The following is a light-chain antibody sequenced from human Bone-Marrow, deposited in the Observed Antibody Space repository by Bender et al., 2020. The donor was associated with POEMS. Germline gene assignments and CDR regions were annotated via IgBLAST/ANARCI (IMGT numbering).Light chain of an antibody. CDR3: CSYSGTYTYV. V-gene: IGLV2-14*01. CDR2: EVS. Sequence: QSALTQPASVSGSPGQSITISCTGTSSDVGGYNYVSWYQQHPGKAPKLMIYEVSKRPSGVSNRFSGSKSGNTASLTISGLQSDDEADYFCCSYSGTYTYVFGSGTRVSVL. J-gene: IGLJ1*01. CDR1: SSDVGGYNY.